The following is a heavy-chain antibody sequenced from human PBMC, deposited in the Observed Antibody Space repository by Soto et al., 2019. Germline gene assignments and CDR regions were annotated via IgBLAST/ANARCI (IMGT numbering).Heavy chain of an antibody. J-gene: IGHJ5*02. CDR2: ISLYSDGT. CDR1: ALTFSNSS. V-gene: IGHV1-18*01. CDR3: ARVVPGAEAWCGR. D-gene: IGHD2-2*01. Sequence: APVKVSSNASALTFSNSSTTWLRHHPGQPLEWLGWISLYSDGTNYAQKFQGRVSMTTDTSTTTAYMELRSLRSDDTAVYYCARVVPGAEAWCGRWGQGTLVTVYS.